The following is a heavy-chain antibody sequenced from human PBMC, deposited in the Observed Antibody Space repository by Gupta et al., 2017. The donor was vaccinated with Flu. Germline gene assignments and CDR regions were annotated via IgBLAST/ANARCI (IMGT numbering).Heavy chain of an antibody. CDR3: VRGGSEDLGSGSSTFDF. D-gene: IGHD3-10*01. Sequence: QVQLVASGGGVVQPGGSLRLSCVASGFTLSRYGMHWVRQAPGKGLEWVAVVWWHGANKNYAASVEGRFTISRDNSENTVHLEMNHMRVDDTAVYYCVRGGSEDLGSGSSTFDFWGQGSLVTVSS. CDR2: VWWHGANK. CDR1: GFTLSRYG. V-gene: IGHV3-33*01. J-gene: IGHJ4*02.